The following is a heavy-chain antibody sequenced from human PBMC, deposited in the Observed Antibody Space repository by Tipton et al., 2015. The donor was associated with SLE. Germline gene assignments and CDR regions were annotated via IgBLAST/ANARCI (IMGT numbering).Heavy chain of an antibody. D-gene: IGHD2-21*01. J-gene: IGHJ5*02. Sequence: LRLSCTVSGGSISSSSYYWGWIRQPPGKGLEWIGTAYYSGTTYYNPSLKSRVTISVDTSKNQFSLKLSPLTAADTAVYFCARQGPNGYCGGVSYSAGAWFAPWGQGPLFTVS. CDR1: GGSISSSSYY. CDR3: ARQGPNGYCGGVSYSAGAWFAP. CDR2: AYYSGTT. V-gene: IGHV4-39*07.